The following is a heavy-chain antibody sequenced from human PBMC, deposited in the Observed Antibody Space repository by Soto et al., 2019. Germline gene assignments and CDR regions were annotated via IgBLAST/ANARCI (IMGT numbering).Heavy chain of an antibody. CDR1: GFTFSSYG. V-gene: IGHV3-33*01. J-gene: IGHJ4*02. CDR3: ATYYYDSSGYYSKTDY. D-gene: IGHD3-22*01. CDR2: IWYDGSNK. Sequence: GGSLRLSCAASGFTFSSYGMHWVRQAPGKGLEWVAVIWYDGSNKYYADSVKGRFTISRDNSKNTLYLQMNSLRAEDTAVYYCATYYYDSSGYYSKTDYWGQGTLVTVSS.